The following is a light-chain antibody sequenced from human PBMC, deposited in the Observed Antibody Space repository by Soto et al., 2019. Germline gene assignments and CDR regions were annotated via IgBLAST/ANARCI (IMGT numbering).Light chain of an antibody. CDR2: EVS. V-gene: IGLV2-8*01. CDR1: SSDVGGYNY. CDR3: SSHAGRNKNIV. J-gene: IGLJ2*01. Sequence: QSALTQPPSASGSPGQSVTISCTGTSSDVGGYNYVSWYQQHPGKAPKLMISEVSKRQSGVPDRFSGSKSGNTASLTVSGLQAEDEADYYCSSHAGRNKNIVFGGGTSSPS.